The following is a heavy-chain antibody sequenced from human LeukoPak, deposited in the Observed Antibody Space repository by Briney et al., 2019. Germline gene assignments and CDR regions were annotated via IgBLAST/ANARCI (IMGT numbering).Heavy chain of an antibody. Sequence: SETLSLTCIVSGGSISSYYWTRIRQPAGKGLEWIGRIYSSGSTKYNPSLKSRVTMSVDTSRNQFSLRLNSVTAADTAVYFCAREALHYDILTGYSTSGVDYWGQGTLVTVSS. CDR3: AREALHYDILTGYSTSGVDY. CDR1: GGSISSYY. D-gene: IGHD3-9*01. V-gene: IGHV4-4*07. J-gene: IGHJ4*02. CDR2: IYSSGST.